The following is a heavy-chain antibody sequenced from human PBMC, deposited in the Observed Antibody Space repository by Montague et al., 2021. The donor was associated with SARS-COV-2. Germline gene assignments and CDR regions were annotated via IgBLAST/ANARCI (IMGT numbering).Heavy chain of an antibody. Sequence: SETLSLTCTVSGGSISSSSYYWGWIRQPPGKGLEWIGSIYYSGSTYYNPSLKSRVTISVDTSKNQFSLKLSSVTAADTAVYYCARQSLYDFWTDDHNWFDLWGHGTLVTVSS. J-gene: IGHJ5*02. D-gene: IGHD3-3*01. V-gene: IGHV4-39*01. CDR3: ARQSLYDFWTDDHNWFDL. CDR2: IYYSGST. CDR1: GGSISSSSYY.